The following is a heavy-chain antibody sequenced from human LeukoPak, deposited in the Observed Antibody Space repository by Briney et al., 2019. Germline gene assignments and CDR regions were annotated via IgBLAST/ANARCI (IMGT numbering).Heavy chain of an antibody. J-gene: IGHJ4*02. Sequence: GGSLRLSCAASGFTFSSYWMNWVRQAPGKGLVWVSRIASDGSSTTYADSVKGRFSISRDNAKNTLYLQMSSLRAEDTAVYYCAKHEGDSYEYYFDNWGQGTLVTVSS. CDR2: IASDGSST. D-gene: IGHD5-18*01. V-gene: IGHV3-74*01. CDR1: GFTFSSYW. CDR3: AKHEGDSYEYYFDN.